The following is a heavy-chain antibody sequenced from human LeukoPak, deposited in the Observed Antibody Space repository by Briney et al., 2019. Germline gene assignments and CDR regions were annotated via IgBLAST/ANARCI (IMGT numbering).Heavy chain of an antibody. CDR1: EFTFSDYV. V-gene: IGHV3-23*01. CDR2: ISDSGDST. CDR3: ARDRLYGGNDY. Sequence: PGGTLRLSCAASEFTFSDYVMNWVRQAPGKGLEWVSSISDSGDSTYYADSVKGRFTISRDNSKNTLYLQMNSLRAEDTAVYYCARDRLYGGNDYWGQGTLVTVSS. J-gene: IGHJ4*02. D-gene: IGHD4-23*01.